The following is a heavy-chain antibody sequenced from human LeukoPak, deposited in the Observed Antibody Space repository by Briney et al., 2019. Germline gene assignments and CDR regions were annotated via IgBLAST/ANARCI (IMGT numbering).Heavy chain of an antibody. CDR1: GGYISSYY. D-gene: IGHD2-2*01. J-gene: IGHJ5*02. CDR2: IYYSGST. Sequence: SETLSLTCTVSGGYISSYYWSWIRQPPAKGLEWIGYIYYSGSTNYNPSLKSRVTISVDTSKNQFSLKLSSVTAADTAVYYCARGIAVPAARCDHWGQGTLVTVSS. V-gene: IGHV4-59*01. CDR3: ARGIAVPAARCDH.